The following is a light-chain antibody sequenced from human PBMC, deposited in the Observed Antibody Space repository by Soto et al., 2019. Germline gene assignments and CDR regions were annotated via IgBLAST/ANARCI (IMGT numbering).Light chain of an antibody. Sequence: QSVLTQPASVSGSPGQSITISCTGTSSDVGGYNYVSWYQQYPGKVPKLMIFDVTYRPSGVSNRFSGSKSGNTASLTISGLQAEDEADYYCCSYASSSTLVFGTGTKVTVL. J-gene: IGLJ1*01. CDR2: DVT. CDR1: SSDVGGYNY. CDR3: CSYASSSTLV. V-gene: IGLV2-14*01.